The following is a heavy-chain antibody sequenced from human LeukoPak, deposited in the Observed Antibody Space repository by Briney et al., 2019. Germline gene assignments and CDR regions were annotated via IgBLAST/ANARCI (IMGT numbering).Heavy chain of an antibody. D-gene: IGHD4-23*01. V-gene: IGHV4-59*01. J-gene: IGHJ4*02. Sequence: SETLSLTCTVSGGSISSYYWSWIRQPPGKGLEWIGYIYYSGSTNYNPSLKSRVTISVDTSKNQFSLKLCSVTAADTAVYYCARDSPDGNSGFDYWGQGTLVTVSS. CDR1: GGSISSYY. CDR3: ARDSPDGNSGFDY. CDR2: IYYSGST.